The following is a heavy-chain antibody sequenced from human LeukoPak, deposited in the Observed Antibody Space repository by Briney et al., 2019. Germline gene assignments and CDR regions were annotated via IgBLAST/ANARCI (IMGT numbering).Heavy chain of an antibody. V-gene: IGHV5-51*01. Sequence: GESLQISCKGSGYIFTSYWIGWVRQLPGKGLEWMGIIYPGDSDTRYSPSFQGRVTISADKSISTAYVQWSSLKVSDTAMYYCARTRLLGHYFYGMDVWGQGTTVTVSS. CDR3: ARTRLLGHYFYGMDV. D-gene: IGHD3-16*01. CDR2: IYPGDSDT. J-gene: IGHJ6*02. CDR1: GYIFTSYW.